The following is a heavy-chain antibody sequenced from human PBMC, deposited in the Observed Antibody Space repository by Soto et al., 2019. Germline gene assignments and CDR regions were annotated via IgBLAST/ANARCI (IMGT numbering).Heavy chain of an antibody. D-gene: IGHD3-3*01. CDR3: ARDSSPQFGYDFWSGYYNPVGWYFDL. CDR1: GYTLTELS. J-gene: IGHJ2*01. CDR2: FDPEDGET. Sequence: ASVKVSCKVSGYTLTELSMHWVRQAPGKGLEWMGGFDPEDGETIYAQKFQGRVTMTEDTSTDTAYMELSSLRSEDTAVYYCARDSSPQFGYDFWSGYYNPVGWYFDLWGRGTLVTVSS. V-gene: IGHV1-24*01.